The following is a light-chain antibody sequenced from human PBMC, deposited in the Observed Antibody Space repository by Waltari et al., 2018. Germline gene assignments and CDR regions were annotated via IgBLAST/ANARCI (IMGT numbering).Light chain of an antibody. J-gene: IGLJ1*01. Sequence: QSALTQPASVSGSPGQSITISCTGTSSDVGGYNYVSWYQHHPGKAPKLMIYEVSNRPAGVSNRCSGSKSGNTAYLTISGLQPDDEADYYCNSYTSSITRVFGTGTKVTVL. V-gene: IGLV2-14*01. CDR3: NSYTSSITRV. CDR2: EVS. CDR1: SSDVGGYNY.